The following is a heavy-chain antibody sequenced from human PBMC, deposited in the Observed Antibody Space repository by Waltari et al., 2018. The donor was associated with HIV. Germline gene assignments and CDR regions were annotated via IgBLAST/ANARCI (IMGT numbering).Heavy chain of an antibody. CDR3: ARGDGVRDGYNLVDY. CDR2: IYHSGNT. CDR1: GFSISSDFY. Sequence: HVQLQESGPGLVKPSETLSLTCAVSGFSISSDFYWGWIRQPPGKGLEWSGSIYHSGNTDYNPSLKSRVTISVDTSNNQFSLKLTSMTAADTAVYYCARGDGVRDGYNLVDYWGQGTLVTVSS. V-gene: IGHV4-38-2*01. J-gene: IGHJ4*02. D-gene: IGHD5-12*01.